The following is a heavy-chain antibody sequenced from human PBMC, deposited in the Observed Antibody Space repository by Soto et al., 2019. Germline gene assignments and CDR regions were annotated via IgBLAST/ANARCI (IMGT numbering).Heavy chain of an antibody. Sequence: QVQLVQSGAEVKKPGSSVKVSCKASGDTFSNHTISWVRQAPGQGLEWMGRIIPIPGVANYAQKFQGIVKITADKSTTTAYMELRSLSSADTAVYYCARVAEMGTVTEGYYYYMDVWGKGTTVTVSS. CDR1: GDTFSNHT. J-gene: IGHJ6*03. V-gene: IGHV1-69*04. CDR2: IIPIPGVA. D-gene: IGHD4-17*01. CDR3: ARVAEMGTVTEGYYYYMDV.